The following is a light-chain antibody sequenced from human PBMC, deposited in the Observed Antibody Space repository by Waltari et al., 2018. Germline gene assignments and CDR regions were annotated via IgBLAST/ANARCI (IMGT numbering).Light chain of an antibody. V-gene: IGLV2-8*01. J-gene: IGLJ2*01. CDR3: ASFAGSNTL. CDR2: EVS. Sequence: QSALTQPPSASGSPRQSVTISCTGTSTDVGVYNYVSWYQQHPGKAPKLLIYEVSERPAGVPDRFSGSKSGYTASLTVSGLQAEDEADYFCASFAGSNTLFGGGTKLTVL. CDR1: STDVGVYNY.